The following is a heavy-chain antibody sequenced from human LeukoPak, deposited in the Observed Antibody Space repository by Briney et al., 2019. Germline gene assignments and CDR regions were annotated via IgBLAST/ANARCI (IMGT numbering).Heavy chain of an antibody. V-gene: IGHV4-34*01. CDR2: INHSGST. J-gene: IGHJ6*02. CDR1: GGSFSGYY. Sequence: SETLSLTCAVYGGSFSGYYWSWIRQPPGKGLEWIGEINHSGSTNHNPSLKSRVTISVDTSKNQFSLKLSSVTAADTAVYYCARVAGVSGSGSYWDYYYGMDVWGQGTTVTVSS. D-gene: IGHD3-10*01. CDR3: ARVAGVSGSGSYWDYYYGMDV.